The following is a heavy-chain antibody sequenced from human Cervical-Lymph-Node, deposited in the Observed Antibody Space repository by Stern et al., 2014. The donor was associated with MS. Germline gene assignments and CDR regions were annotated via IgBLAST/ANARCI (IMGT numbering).Heavy chain of an antibody. D-gene: IGHD3-10*01. J-gene: IGHJ4*02. CDR2: ISYDGSDT. CDR3: VKRGITEVRGVRLGDY. V-gene: IGHV3-30*18. CDR1: GFTFSSYG. Sequence: QMQLXXXGGGVVQPGRSLRLTCTVSGFTFSSYGMHWVRQAPGKGLXXXXXISYDGSDTYYAESVKGRFTISRDNSKNTLYLEMRSLRPEDTAVYYCVKRGITEVRGVRLGDYWGPGTLVIVSS.